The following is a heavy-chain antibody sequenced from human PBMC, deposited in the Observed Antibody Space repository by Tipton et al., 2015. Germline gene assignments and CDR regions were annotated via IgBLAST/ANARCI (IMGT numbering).Heavy chain of an antibody. CDR2: IFHSGTT. D-gene: IGHD1-26*01. CDR1: GGSISSDY. V-gene: IGHV4-59*01. J-gene: IGHJ4*02. CDR3: ARDSSSLYTGTYFFAD. Sequence: LRLSCTVSGGSISSDYWTWIRQPPGRGLEWIGNIFHSGTTNYNPSVMSRVTISIDTSNNQFSLRLTSVTAADTAVYYCARDSSSLYTGTYFFADWGRGTLVTVSS.